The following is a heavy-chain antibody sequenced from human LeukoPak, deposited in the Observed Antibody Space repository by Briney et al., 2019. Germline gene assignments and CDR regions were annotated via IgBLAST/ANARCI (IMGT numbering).Heavy chain of an antibody. CDR2: IDPTDSYV. CDR1: GYTFTRNW. CDR3: ARHVPGYYGSGTNDF. Sequence: GESLKISCQASGYTFTRNWISWVRQIPGKGLEWIGTIDPTDSYVNYCPSFEGHVTISTDRSINTVYLHWGSLRASDTAMYYCARHVPGYYGSGTNDFWGQGTLVTVAS. J-gene: IGHJ4*02. D-gene: IGHD3-10*01. V-gene: IGHV5-10-1*01.